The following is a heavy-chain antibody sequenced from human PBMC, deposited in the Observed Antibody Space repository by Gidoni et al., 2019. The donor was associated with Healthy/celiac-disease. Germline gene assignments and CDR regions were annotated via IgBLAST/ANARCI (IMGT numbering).Heavy chain of an antibody. D-gene: IGHD7-27*01. CDR1: GGSISSYY. J-gene: IGHJ4*02. Sequence: QVQLQESGPGLVKPSETLSLTCPVSGGSISSYYWTGIRQPPGKGLDWIGYISFSGSTNYNPSRKSRVTISVDTSKNQFSLKLNSVTAADTAVYYCARRGNWGFFDYWGQGTLVNVSS. CDR3: ARRGNWGFFDY. CDR2: ISFSGST. V-gene: IGHV4-59*08.